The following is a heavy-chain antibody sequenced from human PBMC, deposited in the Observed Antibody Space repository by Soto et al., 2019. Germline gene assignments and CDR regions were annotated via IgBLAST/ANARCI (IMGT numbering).Heavy chain of an antibody. D-gene: IGHD1-1*01. CDR2: VSYDGSNK. CDR1: GITFSSYA. CDR3: ARELERLFDH. J-gene: IGHJ4*02. Sequence: QVQLVESGGGVVQPGRSLRLSCAASGITFSSYAMHWVRQAPGKGLEWVAVVSYDGSNKYYADSVKGRLTISRDNSKNTLYLQMNSLRAEDTAVYYCARELERLFDHWGQGTLVTVSS. V-gene: IGHV3-30-3*01.